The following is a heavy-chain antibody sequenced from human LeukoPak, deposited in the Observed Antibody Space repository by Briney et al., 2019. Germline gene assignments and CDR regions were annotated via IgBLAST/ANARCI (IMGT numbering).Heavy chain of an antibody. CDR3: ARGGSGNWNAPFDY. D-gene: IGHD1-1*01. CDR1: GFTFSSYE. V-gene: IGHV3-48*03. CDR2: ISYSGNTI. J-gene: IGHJ4*02. Sequence: GGSLRLSCAASGFTFSSYEMNWIRQAPGKGLEWISYISYSGNTIYYGDSVKGRFTISRDNSKNSVYLQMNSLRTEDTAVYYCARGGSGNWNAPFDYWGQGTLVTVSS.